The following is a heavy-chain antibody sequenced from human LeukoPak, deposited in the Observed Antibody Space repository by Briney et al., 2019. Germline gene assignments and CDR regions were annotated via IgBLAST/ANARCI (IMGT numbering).Heavy chain of an antibody. V-gene: IGHV4-39*07. CDR3: ARDQSGWFDP. D-gene: IGHD3-10*01. J-gene: IGHJ5*02. CDR1: GDSISSSSYY. Sequence: SETLSLTCTVSGDSISSSSYYWGWIRQPPGKGLEWIGSISYSGNTYYNPSLKSRVTISVDTSKNQFSLKLSPVTAADTAVYYCARDQSGWFDPWGQGTLVTVSS. CDR2: ISYSGNT.